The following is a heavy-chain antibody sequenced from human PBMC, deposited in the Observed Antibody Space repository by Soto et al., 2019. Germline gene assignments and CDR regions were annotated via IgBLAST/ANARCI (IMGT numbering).Heavy chain of an antibody. CDR1: GLTFISYS. J-gene: IGHJ4*02. CDR2: ISGSGGST. Sequence: PGVSLRLSCAAAGLTFISYSMSWVRQAPGKGLEWVSAISGSGGSTYYADSVKGRFTISRDNSKNTLYLQMNSLRAEDTAVYYCATCPGNYYYGSGSPYFDYWGQGTLVTVSS. D-gene: IGHD3-10*01. V-gene: IGHV3-23*01. CDR3: ATCPGNYYYGSGSPYFDY.